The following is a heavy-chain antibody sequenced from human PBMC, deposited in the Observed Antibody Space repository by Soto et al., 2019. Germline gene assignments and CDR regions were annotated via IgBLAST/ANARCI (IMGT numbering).Heavy chain of an antibody. CDR3: ANGRFLEWLLPDNWFDP. Sequence: GSLRLSCAAAGFTFSDYAMNWVRQAPGKGLEWVSAISGSGANTYYADSVKGRFTISRDNSKNMLYLQMNSLRDEDTAVYYCANGRFLEWLLPDNWFDPWGQGTLVTVSS. D-gene: IGHD3-3*01. CDR2: ISGSGANT. V-gene: IGHV3-23*01. J-gene: IGHJ5*02. CDR1: GFTFSDYA.